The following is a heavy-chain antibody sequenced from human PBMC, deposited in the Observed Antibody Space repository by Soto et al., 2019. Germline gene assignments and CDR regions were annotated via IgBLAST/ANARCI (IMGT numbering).Heavy chain of an antibody. Sequence: SETLSLTCAVHGGSFSGYYWSWIRQPPGKGLEWIGEINHSGSTNYNPSLKSRVTISVDTSKNQFSLKLSSVTAADTAVYYCARGVVVGATGAFDIWGQGTMVTVSS. V-gene: IGHV4-34*01. J-gene: IGHJ3*02. CDR1: GGSFSGYY. CDR2: INHSGST. D-gene: IGHD1-26*01. CDR3: ARGVVVGATGAFDI.